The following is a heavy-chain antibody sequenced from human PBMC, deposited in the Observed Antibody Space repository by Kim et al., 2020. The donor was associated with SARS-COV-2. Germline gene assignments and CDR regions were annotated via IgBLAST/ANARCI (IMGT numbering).Heavy chain of an antibody. V-gene: IGHV3-23*01. J-gene: IGHJ1*01. D-gene: IGHD6-13*01. CDR3: AKGRGVAAGSGYFDH. CDR2: LSGSGGTT. Sequence: GGSLRLSCAASGFSFSRYAMRWVRQAPGKGLEWVSGLSGSGGTTNYADSVKGRFTISRDNSKNTLYLQMHSLRVEDTAVYYCAKGRGVAAGSGYFDHWGQGTLVTVSS. CDR1: GFSFSRYA.